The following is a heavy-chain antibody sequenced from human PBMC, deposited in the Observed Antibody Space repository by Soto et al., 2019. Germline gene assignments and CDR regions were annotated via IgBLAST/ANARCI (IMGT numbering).Heavy chain of an antibody. Sequence: GWYQRLSCAPSGFTFSSYAMSWVRQAPGKGLERVSASTNRGRNTYYEETEKSQLNIYRDKSKNKKKQNMNRQREEETAKYYCARDWPGSSWGYYYNGMDVWGQGT. CDR3: ARDWPGSSWGYYYNGMDV. J-gene: IGHJ6*02. CDR1: GFTFSSYA. V-gene: IGHV3-23*01. D-gene: IGHD3-10*01. CDR2: STNRGRNT.